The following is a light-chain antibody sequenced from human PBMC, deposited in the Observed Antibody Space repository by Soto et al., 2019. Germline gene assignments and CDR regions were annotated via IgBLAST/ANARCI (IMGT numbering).Light chain of an antibody. CDR3: QQYNKWPRT. J-gene: IGKJ1*01. V-gene: IGKV3-15*01. Sequence: ETVMTQSPANLSGSPGERATLSCRASQSVSIALAWYQQQPRLPPRHLIYDASSRATGIPARFSGSGSGTDFTLPNSSLQSQDFAVYYCQQYNKWPRTFGQGTKLDIK. CDR1: QSVSIA. CDR2: DAS.